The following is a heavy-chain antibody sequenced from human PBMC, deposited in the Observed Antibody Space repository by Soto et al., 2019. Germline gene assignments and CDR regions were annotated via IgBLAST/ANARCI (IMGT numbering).Heavy chain of an antibody. Sequence: PGGSLRLSCAASGFTFSSYGMHWVRQAPGKGLEWVAVISYDGSNKYYADSVKGRFTISRDNSKNTLYLQMNSLRAEDTAVYYCAKDGGSYFYYGMDVWGQGTTVTVYS. D-gene: IGHD1-26*01. CDR3: AKDGGSYFYYGMDV. CDR2: ISYDGSNK. CDR1: GFTFSSYG. V-gene: IGHV3-30*18. J-gene: IGHJ6*02.